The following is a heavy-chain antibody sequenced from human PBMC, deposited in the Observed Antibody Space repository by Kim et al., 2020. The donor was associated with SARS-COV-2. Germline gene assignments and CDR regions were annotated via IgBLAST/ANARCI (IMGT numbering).Heavy chain of an antibody. CDR1: GDSISSGGYY. CDR2: MYYSGST. V-gene: IGHV4-31*03. CDR3: ARAAISAAGSPGPNWF. D-gene: IGHD6-13*01. J-gene: IGHJ5*01. Sequence: SETLSLTCTVSGDSISSGGYYWSWIRQHPGKGLEWIGSMYYSGSTYYNPSLESRITISVDTSKNQFSLNLSSVTAADSAVYHCARAAISAAGSPGPNWF.